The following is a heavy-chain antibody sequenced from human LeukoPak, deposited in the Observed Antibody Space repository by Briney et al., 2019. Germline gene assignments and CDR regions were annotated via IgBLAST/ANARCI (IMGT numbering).Heavy chain of an antibody. CDR2: ISGSGSTT. V-gene: IGHV3-23*01. J-gene: IGHJ3*02. D-gene: IGHD3-10*01. CDR1: GFIFSNFA. CDR3: AKSFFPGGSSFTFDI. Sequence: GGSLRLSCAASGFIFSNFAMSWVRQAPGKGLEWISGISGSGSTTYHADSVKGRFSISRDNSKNTLYLQMNSLRAEDTAVYYCAKSFFPGGSSFTFDIWGQGTLVTVSS.